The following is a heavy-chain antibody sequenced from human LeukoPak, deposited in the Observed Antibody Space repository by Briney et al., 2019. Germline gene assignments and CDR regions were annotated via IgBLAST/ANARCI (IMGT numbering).Heavy chain of an antibody. Sequence: PGGSLRLSCAASGFTFSSYEMNWVRQAPGKGLEWVSYIGSSGSTIYYADSVTGRFTISRDNAKNSLYLQMNSLRAEDTAVYYYARHGNHYGSGSYPYYFDYWGQGTLVTVSS. V-gene: IGHV3-48*03. CDR2: IGSSGSTI. CDR3: ARHGNHYGSGSYPYYFDY. D-gene: IGHD3-10*01. J-gene: IGHJ4*02. CDR1: GFTFSSYE.